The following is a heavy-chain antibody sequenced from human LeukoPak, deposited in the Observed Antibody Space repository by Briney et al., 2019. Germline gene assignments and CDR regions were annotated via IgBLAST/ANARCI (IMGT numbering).Heavy chain of an antibody. D-gene: IGHD3-22*01. CDR2: INHSGST. Sequence: SETLSLTCAVYGGSFSGYYWSWIRQPPGKGLECIGEINHSGSTNYNPSLKSRVTISVDTSKNQFSLKLSSVTAADTAVYYCASRAYCYYDRGYYFDYWGQGTLVTVSS. V-gene: IGHV4-34*01. CDR1: GGSFSGYY. CDR3: ASRAYCYYDRGYYFDY. J-gene: IGHJ4*02.